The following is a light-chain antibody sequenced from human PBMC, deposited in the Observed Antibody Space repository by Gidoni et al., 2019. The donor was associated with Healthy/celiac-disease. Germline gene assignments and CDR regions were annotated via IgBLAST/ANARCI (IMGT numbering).Light chain of an antibody. Sequence: EIVLTQSPATLSLSPGERATLSCRASQSVSSYLAWYQQKPGQAPRLIIDDASNRATGIPARCSGSGSGTDFTLTISSLEPEDFAVYYCQQRSNWPPFGGGTKVEIK. CDR2: DAS. V-gene: IGKV3-11*01. CDR3: QQRSNWPP. J-gene: IGKJ4*01. CDR1: QSVSSY.